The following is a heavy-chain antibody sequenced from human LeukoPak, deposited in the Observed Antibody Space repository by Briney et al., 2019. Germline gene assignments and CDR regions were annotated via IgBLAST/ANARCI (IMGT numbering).Heavy chain of an antibody. Sequence: PGGSLRLSCAASAFSFSNYNMNWVRQAPGKGLEWVSSITSSGSYIYYADSVKGRFTISRDNAKNSLYLQMNSLRAEDTAVYYCARDRRASFDYWGQGTLVTVSS. CDR1: AFSFSNYN. J-gene: IGHJ4*02. CDR2: ITSSGSYI. CDR3: ARDRRASFDY. V-gene: IGHV3-21*01.